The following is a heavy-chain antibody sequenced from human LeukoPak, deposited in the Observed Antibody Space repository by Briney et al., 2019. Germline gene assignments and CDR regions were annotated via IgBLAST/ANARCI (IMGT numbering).Heavy chain of an antibody. CDR3: ARDLSPRGPVRWLQFAY. CDR1: GYTFTASY. V-gene: IGHV1-69*05. CDR2: TIPIFGTA. D-gene: IGHD5-24*01. Sequence: GASVKVSCKASGYTFTASYLHWVRQAPGQGLEWMGGTIPIFGTANYAQKFQGRVTITTDESTSTAYMELSSLRSEDTAVYYCARDLSPRGPVRWLQFAYWGQGTLVTVSS. J-gene: IGHJ4*02.